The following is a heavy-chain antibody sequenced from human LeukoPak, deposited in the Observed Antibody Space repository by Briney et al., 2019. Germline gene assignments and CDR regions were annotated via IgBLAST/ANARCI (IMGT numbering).Heavy chain of an antibody. CDR2: INHSGST. Sequence: MPSETLSLTCAVYGGSFSGYYWNWIRQFPGKGLEWIGEINHSGSTNYKSSLKSRVTISVDTSQKQFSLRLSSVTAADTAVYYCARGRYLTTTGGAAAGFLDYWGQGSPVTVST. V-gene: IGHV4-34*01. CDR3: ARGRYLTTTGGAAAGFLDY. CDR1: GGSFSGYY. J-gene: IGHJ4*02. D-gene: IGHD6-13*01.